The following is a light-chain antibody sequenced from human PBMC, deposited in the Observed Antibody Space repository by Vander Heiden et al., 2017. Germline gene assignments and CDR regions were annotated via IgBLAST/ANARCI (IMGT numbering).Light chain of an antibody. J-gene: IGLJ3*02. CDR2: GKN. V-gene: IGLV3-19*01. CDR3: DSRDSTGYHLV. Sequence: SFELTQAPAVSVAFGQTVKITCQGDSLRSYYASWYQQKPGQAPVLVIYGKNNRPSGIPDRFSGSTSGSTASLTITGAQAEDEADYYCDSRDSTGYHLVFGGGTKLTVL. CDR1: SLRSYY.